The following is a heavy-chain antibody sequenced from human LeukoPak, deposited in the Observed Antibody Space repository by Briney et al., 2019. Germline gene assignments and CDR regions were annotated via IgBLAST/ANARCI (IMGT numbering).Heavy chain of an antibody. D-gene: IGHD5-12*01. V-gene: IGHV3-30*18. CDR3: AKDTVKVTTIRRVPHYMDV. CDR2: ISYDGSNK. Sequence: GGSLRLSCAAPGFTFSSYGMHWVRQAPGKGLEWVAVISYDGSNKYYADSVKGRFTISRDNSKNTLYLQMNSLRAEDTAVYYCAKDTVKVTTIRRVPHYMDVWGKGTTVTISS. CDR1: GFTFSSYG. J-gene: IGHJ6*03.